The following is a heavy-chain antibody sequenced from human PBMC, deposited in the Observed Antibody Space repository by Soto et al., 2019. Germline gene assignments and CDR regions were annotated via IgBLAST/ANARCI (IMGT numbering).Heavy chain of an antibody. D-gene: IGHD6-19*01. J-gene: IGHJ5*02. CDR3: ARDMQAGFTHYFVP. Sequence: SETLSLTSVVSGGSLTDYHWSWIRQVPGEGLEWIAYTAYTGNTNYTPSLKSRVTISMDTSKNQLSLKLPSMTAADTTVYSCARDMQAGFTHYFVPSGQGTLVTVSS. V-gene: IGHV4-59*01. CDR1: GGSLTDYH. CDR2: TAYTGNT.